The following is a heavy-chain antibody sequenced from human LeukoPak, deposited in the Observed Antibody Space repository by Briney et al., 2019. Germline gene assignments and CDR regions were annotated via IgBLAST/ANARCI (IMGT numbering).Heavy chain of an antibody. CDR1: GYTLTELS. CDR2: FDPEDGET. Sequence: GASVKVSCKVSGYTLTELSMHWVRQAPGKGLEWMGGFDPEDGETIYAQKFQGRVTMTEDTSTDTAYMELSSLRSEDTAVYYCATMIAVAGPFDYWGQGTLVTVSS. D-gene: IGHD6-19*01. CDR3: ATMIAVAGPFDY. J-gene: IGHJ4*02. V-gene: IGHV1-24*01.